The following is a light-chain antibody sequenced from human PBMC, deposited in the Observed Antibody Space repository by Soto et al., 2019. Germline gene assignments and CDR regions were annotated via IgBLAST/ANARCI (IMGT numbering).Light chain of an antibody. Sequence: VHMTQSPSTLSASVGDRVTITCRASQSISSRLAWYQQKPGKAPKVLIYAASSLESGVPSRFSGSGSGTEFTLTITSLQPDDFATYYCQQYNTYWTFGQGTKVDIK. CDR3: QQYNTYWT. J-gene: IGKJ1*01. V-gene: IGKV1-5*01. CDR1: QSISSR. CDR2: AAS.